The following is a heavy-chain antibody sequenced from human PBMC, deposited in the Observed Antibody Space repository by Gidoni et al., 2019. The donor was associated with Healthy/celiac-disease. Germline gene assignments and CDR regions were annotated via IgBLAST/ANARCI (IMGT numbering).Heavy chain of an antibody. J-gene: IGHJ3*02. Sequence: QVQLQESGPGLVQPSETLSLTCTVSAGSISNYYWSWLRQPPGKGLEWIGYVYYTGSTNYNPSLKSRITISVDTPKNQFSLKLSSVTAADTAVYYCAREYRWDTAMVNAFDIWGQGTMVTVSS. V-gene: IGHV4-59*01. CDR1: AGSISNYY. CDR3: AREYRWDTAMVNAFDI. D-gene: IGHD5-18*01. CDR2: VYYTGST.